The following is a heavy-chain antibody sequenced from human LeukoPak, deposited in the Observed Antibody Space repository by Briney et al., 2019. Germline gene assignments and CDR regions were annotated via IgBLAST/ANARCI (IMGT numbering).Heavy chain of an antibody. CDR3: ARDSSGPYGSGTGGWFDP. V-gene: IGHV3-48*01. D-gene: IGHD3-10*01. Sequence: GGSLRLSCAASGFTFSSYSMNWVRQAPGKGLEWVSYISSSSSTIYYADSVKDRFTISRDNAKNSLYLQMNSLRAEDTAVYYCARDSSGPYGSGTGGWFDPWGQGTPVTVSS. J-gene: IGHJ5*02. CDR2: ISSSSSTI. CDR1: GFTFSSYS.